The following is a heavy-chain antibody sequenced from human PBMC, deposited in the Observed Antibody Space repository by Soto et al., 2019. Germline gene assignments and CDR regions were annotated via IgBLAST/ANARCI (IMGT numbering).Heavy chain of an antibody. Sequence: SETLSLTCSVSGGSVSNKTYYWSWIRQPPGKRLEWIGYVYYSGTTNYNPSLKSRVTIPVDLSKNQFSLRLSSVTTADTALYYCARTTAVPNTLRSRYFFDYWGQGTLVTVSS. CDR3: ARTTAVPNTLRSRYFFDY. CDR1: GGSVSNKTYY. V-gene: IGHV4-61*01. J-gene: IGHJ4*02. D-gene: IGHD4-17*01. CDR2: VYYSGTT.